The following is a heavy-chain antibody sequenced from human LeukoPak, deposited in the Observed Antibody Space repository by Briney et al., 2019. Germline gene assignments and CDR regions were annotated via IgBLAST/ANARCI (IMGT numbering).Heavy chain of an antibody. CDR1: GYSISSHYY. Sequence: PSETLSLTCTVSGYSISSHYYWAWIRQPPGKGLEWIGSIYHSGSTYYNPSLKSRITISVDTSKNQFSLKLSSVTAADTAVYYCARLRGITMVRGVIISLLFVDYWGQGTLVTVSS. V-gene: IGHV4-38-2*02. CDR2: IYHSGST. CDR3: ARLRGITMVRGVIISLLFVDY. J-gene: IGHJ4*02. D-gene: IGHD3-10*01.